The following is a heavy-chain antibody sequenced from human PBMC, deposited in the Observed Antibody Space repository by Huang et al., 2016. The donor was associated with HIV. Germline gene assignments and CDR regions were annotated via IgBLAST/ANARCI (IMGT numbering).Heavy chain of an antibody. CDR3: ARPRMTEGNSDSTWSFFDS. J-gene: IGHJ4*02. V-gene: IGHV4-34*12. CDR1: GGAFSGHY. D-gene: IGHD3-9*01. CDR2: IIHRGTT. Sequence: QVRLHQWGTGVLKPSEPLSLKCAVYGGAFSGHYWTWIRQSPGKGLEWIGEIIHRGTTSSNPSIKSRLTLSVDTSKSQFYLNLTSVTATDTATYYCARPRMTEGNSDSTWSFFDSWGQGTLVIVSS.